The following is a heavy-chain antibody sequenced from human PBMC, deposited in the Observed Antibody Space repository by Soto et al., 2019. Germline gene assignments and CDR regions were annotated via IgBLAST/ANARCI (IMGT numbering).Heavy chain of an antibody. CDR3: ARRGVVGLDGSYYYGMDV. J-gene: IGHJ6*02. V-gene: IGHV1-69*01. Sequence: QVQLVQSGAEVKKPGSSVKVSCKASGGTFSSYAISWVRQAPGQGLEWMGGIIPIFGTANYAQKFQGRVTITADESTSTAYMGLSSLRSEDTAVDYCARRGVVGLDGSYYYGMDVWGQGTTVTVSS. CDR2: IIPIFGTA. D-gene: IGHD3-10*01. CDR1: GGTFSSYA.